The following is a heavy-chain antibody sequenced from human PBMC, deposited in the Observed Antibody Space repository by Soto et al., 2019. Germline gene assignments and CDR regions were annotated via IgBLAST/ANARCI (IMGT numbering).Heavy chain of an antibody. CDR2: IYYRGNT. Sequence: SWTLALRFTVSNGCVGSDPFYGTCIRQHPGKGLEWIVYIYYRGNTYYHPSIKSRVTISIATSKNQFSLSLNSVTAADTAVYYCARSGYSSSDFDHCAQGTLVTVSS. J-gene: IGHJ4*03. V-gene: IGHV4-31*03. CDR3: ARSGYSSSDFDH. CDR1: NGCVGSDPFY. D-gene: IGHD6-13*01.